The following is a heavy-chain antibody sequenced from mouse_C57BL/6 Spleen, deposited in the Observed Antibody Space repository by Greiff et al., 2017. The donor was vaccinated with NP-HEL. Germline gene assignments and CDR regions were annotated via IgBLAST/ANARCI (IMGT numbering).Heavy chain of an antibody. Sequence: ESGAELVKPGASVKISCKASGYAFSSYWMNWVKQRPGKGLEWIGQIYPGDGDTNYNGKFKGKATLTADKSSSTAYMQLSSLTSEDSAVYFCARGGYWYFDVWGTGTTVTVSS. J-gene: IGHJ1*03. CDR3: ARGGYWYFDV. CDR2: IYPGDGDT. CDR1: GYAFSSYW. V-gene: IGHV1-80*01.